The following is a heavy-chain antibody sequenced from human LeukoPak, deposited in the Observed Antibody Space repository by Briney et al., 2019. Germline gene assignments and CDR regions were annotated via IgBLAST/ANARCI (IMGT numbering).Heavy chain of an antibody. Sequence: ASVKVSCKASGYTFTSYGISWVRQAPGQGLEWMGWISAYNGNRNYAQKLQGRVTMTTDTSTSTAYMELRSLRSDDTAVHYCARRGYYDSSGYYYYWGQGTLVTVSS. D-gene: IGHD3-22*01. CDR3: ARRGYYDSSGYYYY. J-gene: IGHJ4*02. CDR2: ISAYNGNR. CDR1: GYTFTSYG. V-gene: IGHV1-18*01.